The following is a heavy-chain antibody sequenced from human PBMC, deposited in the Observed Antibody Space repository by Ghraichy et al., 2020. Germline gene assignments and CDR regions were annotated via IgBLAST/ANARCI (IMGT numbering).Heavy chain of an antibody. J-gene: IGHJ4*02. Sequence: GSLRLSCTVSGGSISSSSYYWGWIRQPPGKGLEWIGSIYYSGSTYYNPSLKSRVTISVDTSKNQFSLKLSSVTAADTAVYYCAGLEVTAAGTGTFDYWGQGTLVTVSS. D-gene: IGHD6-13*01. CDR1: GGSISSSSYY. CDR3: AGLEVTAAGTGTFDY. CDR2: IYYSGST. V-gene: IGHV4-39*01.